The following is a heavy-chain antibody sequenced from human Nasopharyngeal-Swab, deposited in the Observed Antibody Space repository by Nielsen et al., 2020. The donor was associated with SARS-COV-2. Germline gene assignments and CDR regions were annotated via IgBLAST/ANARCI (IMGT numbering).Heavy chain of an antibody. Sequence: ASVKVSCKASGYIFTSYYISWVLQARRQGLEWMGWIGAYNGNTNYSQKFQDRVNITTDTSTSTVYMELRSLLSDDTAVYYCARHGVAEDYWGQGTLVTVSS. V-gene: IGHV1-18*01. CDR2: IGAYNGNT. CDR3: ARHGVAEDY. J-gene: IGHJ4*02. CDR1: GYIFTSYY. D-gene: IGHD3-3*01.